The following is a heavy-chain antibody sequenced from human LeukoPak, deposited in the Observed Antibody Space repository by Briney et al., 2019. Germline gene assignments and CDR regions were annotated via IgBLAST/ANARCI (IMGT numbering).Heavy chain of an antibody. J-gene: IGHJ4*02. V-gene: IGHV4-39*01. D-gene: IGHD5-18*01. Sequence: PSETLSLTCAVSGGSISSSTYYWGWIRQPPGKGLEWIGSIYYSGSTYYNPSLNSRVNISLDTSKNQFSLRLSSVTAADTAVYYCARQTAKNVDTARFDYWGQGTLVTVSS. CDR1: GGSISSSTYY. CDR3: ARQTAKNVDTARFDY. CDR2: IYYSGST.